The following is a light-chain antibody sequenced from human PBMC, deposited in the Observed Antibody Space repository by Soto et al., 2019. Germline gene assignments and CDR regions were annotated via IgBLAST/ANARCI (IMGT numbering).Light chain of an antibody. J-gene: IGKJ1*01. CDR3: QQRSNWPGT. CDR1: QSVSSY. CDR2: DAS. Sequence: XXVLTQXXATXXXSPGXEATLACSASQSVSSYLAWYQQKPGQAPSLLIYDASNRATGIPARFSGSGSGTDFTLTISSLEPEDFAVYYCQQRSNWPGTFGQGTKVDI. V-gene: IGKV3-11*01.